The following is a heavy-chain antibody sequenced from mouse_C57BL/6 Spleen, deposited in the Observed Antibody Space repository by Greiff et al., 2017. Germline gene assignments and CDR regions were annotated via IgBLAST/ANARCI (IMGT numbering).Heavy chain of an antibody. CDR2: LYPRDGSP. CDR1: GYTFTSYD. CDR3: ARGDDGYFLDY. V-gene: IGHV1-85*01. D-gene: IGHD2-3*01. Sequence: VKLVESGPELVKPGASVKLSCKASGYTFTSYDINWVKQRPGQGLEWIGWLYPRDGSPKYNEKFKGKATLTVDTSSSTAYMELHSLTSEDSAVYFCARGDDGYFLDYWGQGTTLTVSS. J-gene: IGHJ2*01.